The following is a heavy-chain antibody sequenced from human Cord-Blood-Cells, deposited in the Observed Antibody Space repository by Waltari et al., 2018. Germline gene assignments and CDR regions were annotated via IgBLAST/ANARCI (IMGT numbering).Heavy chain of an antibody. Sequence: EVQLVESGGGLVKPGGSLRLSCAASGFTFSNAWMSWVRQAPGKGLEWVGRMKSKTDGGTTDYAAPVKGRFTISRDDSKNTLYLQMNSLKTEDTAVYYCTTAGRQQLDFDYWGQGTLVTVSS. CDR3: TTAGRQQLDFDY. J-gene: IGHJ4*02. V-gene: IGHV3-15*01. CDR1: GFTFSNAW. D-gene: IGHD6-13*01. CDR2: MKSKTDGGTT.